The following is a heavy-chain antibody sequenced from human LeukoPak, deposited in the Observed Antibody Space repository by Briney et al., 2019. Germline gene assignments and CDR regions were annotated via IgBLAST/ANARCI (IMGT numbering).Heavy chain of an antibody. D-gene: IGHD6-13*01. J-gene: IGHJ5*02. CDR2: IIPIFGTA. CDR1: AGTFSSYA. Sequence: ASVKVSCKASAGTFSSYAISWVRQAPGQGLEWMGGIIPIFGTANYAQEFQGRVTITADESTSTAYMELSSLRSEDTAVYYCARGGAAAENWFDPWGQGTLVTVSS. V-gene: IGHV1-69*13. CDR3: ARGGAAAENWFDP.